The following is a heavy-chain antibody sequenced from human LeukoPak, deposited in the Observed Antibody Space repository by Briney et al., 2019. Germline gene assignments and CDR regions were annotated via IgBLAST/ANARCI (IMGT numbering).Heavy chain of an antibody. CDR1: KFPFTIYA. J-gene: IGHJ4*02. CDR2: IISSVETT. Sequence: GGSLRLSCAASKFPFTIYAMRWVRQAPGKGLEWVSSIISSVETTYYACSVKGRFTISRDNSKDTMYLQMTSLRAEDTAIYYCSRDRPNYFGTDGHYYRRGGDYWGQGTLVTVSS. D-gene: IGHD3-22*01. CDR3: SRDRPNYFGTDGHYYRRGGDY. V-gene: IGHV3-23*01.